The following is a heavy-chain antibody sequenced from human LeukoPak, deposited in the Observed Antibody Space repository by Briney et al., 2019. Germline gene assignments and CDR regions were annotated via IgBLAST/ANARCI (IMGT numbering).Heavy chain of an antibody. CDR2: ISGSGGSK. J-gene: IGHJ4*02. CDR3: AKESSVAGAGLLDY. CDR1: GFTFAGYA. D-gene: IGHD6-19*01. Sequence: GGSLRLSCAASGFTFAGYAMTWVRQAPEKGLEWVSSISGSGGSKWFADSVKGRFTISRDNSENTPYLQMNRLRAEDTALYYCAKESSVAGAGLLDYWGQGTLVTVSS. V-gene: IGHV3-23*01.